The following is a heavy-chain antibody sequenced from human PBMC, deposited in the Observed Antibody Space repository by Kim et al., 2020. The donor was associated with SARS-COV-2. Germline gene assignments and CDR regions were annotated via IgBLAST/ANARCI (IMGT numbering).Heavy chain of an antibody. J-gene: IGHJ6*02. CDR3: AREMQEYRYGMDV. Sequence: YAQKFQGKVTMTRATSISTAYMELSRLRSDDTAVYYCAREMQEYRYGMDVWGQGTTVTVSS. V-gene: IGHV1-2*02. D-gene: IGHD3-16*02.